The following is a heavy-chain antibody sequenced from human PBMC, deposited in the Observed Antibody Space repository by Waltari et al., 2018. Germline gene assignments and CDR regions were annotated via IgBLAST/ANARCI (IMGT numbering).Heavy chain of an antibody. D-gene: IGHD2-21*02. CDR3: TRGATGDCNAPSDY. CDR1: GFTFSNYA. J-gene: IGHJ4*02. V-gene: IGHV3-23*01. CDR2: VSVSSRNT. Sequence: EVQLLESGGGLEQPGGSLRLPCAVSGFTFSNYAMGGVRQAPGKGLEWVSCVSVSSRNTYYAASVKGRFSISRDSSKSTLYLQMNSLRAEDTAVYYCTRGATGDCNAPSDYWGQGTLVTVSS.